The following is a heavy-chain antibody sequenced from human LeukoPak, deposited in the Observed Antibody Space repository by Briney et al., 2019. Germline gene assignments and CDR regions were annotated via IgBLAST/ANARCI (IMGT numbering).Heavy chain of an antibody. CDR3: ARATRADWFDP. V-gene: IGHV1-46*01. CDR1: GYTFTNYY. CDR2: INPSGGST. D-gene: IGHD5-24*01. Sequence: ASVKVSCKASGYTFTNYYMHWVRQAPGQGLEWMGIINPSGGSTSYAQKFQGRVTMTRDTSTSTVYMELSSLRSEDTAVYYCARATRADWFDPWGQGTLVTVSS. J-gene: IGHJ5*02.